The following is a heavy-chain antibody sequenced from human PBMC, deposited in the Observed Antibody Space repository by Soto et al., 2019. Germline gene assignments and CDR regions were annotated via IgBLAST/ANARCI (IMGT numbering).Heavy chain of an antibody. Sequence: ASVKVSCKASGYTFTSYGISWVRQAPGQGLEWMGWISAYNGNTNYAQKLQGRVTMTTDTSTSTAYMELRSLRSDDTAVYYCARAGLLWFGELLYYFDYWGQGTLVTAPQ. CDR2: ISAYNGNT. D-gene: IGHD3-10*01. CDR3: ARAGLLWFGELLYYFDY. CDR1: GYTFTSYG. V-gene: IGHV1-18*01. J-gene: IGHJ4*02.